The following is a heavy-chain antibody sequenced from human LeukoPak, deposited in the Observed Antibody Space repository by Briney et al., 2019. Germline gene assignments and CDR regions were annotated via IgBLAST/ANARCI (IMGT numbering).Heavy chain of an antibody. CDR1: GFTFSSYA. J-gene: IGHJ4*02. CDR3: ASQKLDGYCTDGVPHGSCYSSFDY. V-gene: IGHV3-23*01. D-gene: IGHD2-8*01. Sequence: GGSLRLSCAASGFTFSSYAMSWVRQAPGKGLEWVSAISGSGGSTYYADSVKGRFTISRDNSKNTLYLQMNSLRAEDTAVYYCASQKLDGYCTDGVPHGSCYSSFDYWGQGTLVTVSP. CDR2: ISGSGGST.